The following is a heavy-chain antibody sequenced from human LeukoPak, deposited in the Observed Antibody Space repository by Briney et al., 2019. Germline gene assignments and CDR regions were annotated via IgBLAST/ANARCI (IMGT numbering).Heavy chain of an antibody. J-gene: IGHJ4*02. CDR1: GYTFTGYY. Sequence: GASVKVSCKASGYTFTGYYMHWVRQAPGQGLEWMGWINPNSGGTNYAQKFQGRVTMTRGTSISTAYMELSRLRSDDTAVYYCARGETGSGSYNLDYWGQGTLVTVSS. CDR2: INPNSGGT. CDR3: ARGETGSGSYNLDY. V-gene: IGHV1-2*02. D-gene: IGHD1-26*01.